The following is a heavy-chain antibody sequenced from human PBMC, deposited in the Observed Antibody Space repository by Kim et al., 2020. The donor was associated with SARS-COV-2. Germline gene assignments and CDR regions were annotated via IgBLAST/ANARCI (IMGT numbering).Heavy chain of an antibody. V-gene: IGHV4-59*13. Sequence: SETLSLTCTVSGGSISSYYWSWIRQPPGKGLEWIGYIYYSGSTNYNPSLKSRVTISVDTSKNQFSLKLSSVTAADTAVYYCGGGAYSSSHKYYFDYWGQGTLVTVSS. D-gene: IGHD6-6*01. CDR2: IYYSGST. CDR1: GGSISSYY. CDR3: GGGAYSSSHKYYFDY. J-gene: IGHJ4*02.